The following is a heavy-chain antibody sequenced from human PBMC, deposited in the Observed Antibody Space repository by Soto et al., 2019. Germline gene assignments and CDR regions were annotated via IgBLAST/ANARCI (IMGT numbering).Heavy chain of an antibody. V-gene: IGHV3-33*01. Sequence: QVQLVESGGGVVQPGRSLRLSCEASGFTFSNYGMHWVRQAPGKGLEWVALIYYDGSNKYYADPVKGRFAIFRDDSKNTLYLQMNSLRAEDTAVYFCATDQWGTEGGPFEIWGQGTMVTVSS. CDR1: GFTFSNYG. D-gene: IGHD3-16*01. J-gene: IGHJ3*02. CDR2: IYYDGSNK. CDR3: ATDQWGTEGGPFEI.